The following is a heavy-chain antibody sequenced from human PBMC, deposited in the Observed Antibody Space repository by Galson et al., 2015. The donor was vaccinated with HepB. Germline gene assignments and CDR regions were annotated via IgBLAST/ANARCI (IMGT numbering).Heavy chain of an antibody. J-gene: IGHJ5*02. D-gene: IGHD2-15*01. Sequence: CAISGDSVSSNSAAWNWIRQSPSRGLEWLGRAYYRSKWYSDYAVSVKGRISINPDTSKNQFSLQLNSVAPEDTAVYYCAREVVAATLEAWFDPWGQGTLVTVSS. V-gene: IGHV6-1*01. CDR1: GDSVSSNSAA. CDR3: AREVVAATLEAWFDP. CDR2: AYYRSKWYS.